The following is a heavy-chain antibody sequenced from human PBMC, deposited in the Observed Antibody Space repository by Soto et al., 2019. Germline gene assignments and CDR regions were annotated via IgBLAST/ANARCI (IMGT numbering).Heavy chain of an antibody. V-gene: IGHV3-23*01. CDR3: AKDRRAGGNSAFYFDF. D-gene: IGHD3-16*01. CDR1: GFKFSSYA. J-gene: IGHJ5*01. CDR2: ISATGGGT. Sequence: GGSLRLSCAASGFKFSSYAMSWVRQAPGKGLEWVSLISATGGGTYYADSVKGRFTISRDNSDNTLYLQVHSLRAEDTAVYYCAKDRRAGGNSAFYFDFWGQGAQFTVSS.